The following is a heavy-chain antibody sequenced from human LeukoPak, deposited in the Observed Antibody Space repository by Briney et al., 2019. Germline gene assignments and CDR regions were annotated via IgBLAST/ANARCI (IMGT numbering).Heavy chain of an antibody. Sequence: GASVKVSCKASGYTFTSYAMHWVRQAPGQRLEWMGWINAGSGNTKYSQKFQGRVSITRDTSASTAYMELSSLRSEDTAVYYCASLSPYYDILTGYFRMDVWGQGTTVTVSS. V-gene: IGHV1-3*01. CDR2: INAGSGNT. CDR3: ASLSPYYDILTGYFRMDV. D-gene: IGHD3-9*01. CDR1: GYTFTSYA. J-gene: IGHJ6*02.